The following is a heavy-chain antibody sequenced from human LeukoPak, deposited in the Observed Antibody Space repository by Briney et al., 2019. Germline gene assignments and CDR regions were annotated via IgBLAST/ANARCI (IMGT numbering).Heavy chain of an antibody. V-gene: IGHV4-34*01. Sequence: SSETLSLTCAVYGGSFSGYYWSWIRQPPGKGLEWIGEINHSGSTNYNPSLKSRVTISVDTSKNQFSLKLSSVTAADTAVYYCARGLSGYHIDYWGQGTLVTVSS. D-gene: IGHD3-3*01. CDR2: INHSGST. CDR1: GGSFSGYY. CDR3: ARGLSGYHIDY. J-gene: IGHJ4*02.